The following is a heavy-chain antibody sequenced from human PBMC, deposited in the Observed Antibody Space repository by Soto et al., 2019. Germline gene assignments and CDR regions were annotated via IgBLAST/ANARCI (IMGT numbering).Heavy chain of an antibody. Sequence: QVQLVESGGGWVKPGGSLRLSCAASGFTLSDYYMSWIRQAPGKGLEWVSYISSIGSTIHYADAVKGRFTISRDNAKNSLYLQMNSLRAADTAVYYCSRDFSRYCSGRICYSLGGYWGQGTLVTVSS. V-gene: IGHV3-11*01. CDR2: ISSIGSTI. CDR3: SRDFSRYCSGRICYSLGGY. CDR1: GFTLSDYY. J-gene: IGHJ4*02. D-gene: IGHD2-15*01.